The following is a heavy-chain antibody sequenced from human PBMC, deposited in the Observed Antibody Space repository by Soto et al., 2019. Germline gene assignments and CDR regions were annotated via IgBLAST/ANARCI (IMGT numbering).Heavy chain of an antibody. V-gene: IGHV1-69*06. Sequence: SVKVSGKASGVTSSTHTITWVRQAPGQGLEWMGGIIPLFGTGHKAQKFQGRITIIADKSTSTAYMELSSLRSEDTAVYFCASGSAMGADHWGQGTLVTVSS. CDR1: GVTSSTHT. J-gene: IGHJ5*02. D-gene: IGHD5-18*01. CDR3: ASGSAMGADH. CDR2: IIPLFGTG.